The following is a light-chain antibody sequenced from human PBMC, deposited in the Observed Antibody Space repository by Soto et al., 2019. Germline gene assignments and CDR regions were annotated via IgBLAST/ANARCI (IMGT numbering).Light chain of an antibody. CDR2: EVS. J-gene: IGLJ3*02. Sequence: QSVLTQPASVSGSPGQSITISFTGTSSDVGGYNYVSWYQQHLGKAPKIMIYEVSNRPSGVSNGFSGSKSGNTASLTISGLQAEDEADYYCSSYTTTPTWVFGGGTKVTVL. CDR1: SSDVGGYNY. V-gene: IGLV2-14*01. CDR3: SSYTTTPTWV.